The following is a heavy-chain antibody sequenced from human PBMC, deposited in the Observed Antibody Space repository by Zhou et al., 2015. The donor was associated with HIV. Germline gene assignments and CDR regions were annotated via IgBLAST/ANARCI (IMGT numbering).Heavy chain of an antibody. D-gene: IGHD3-10*01. CDR3: ARDYYGSGSYPSLYYYYGMDV. CDR2: IIPIFGTA. CDR1: GGTFSSYA. J-gene: IGHJ6*02. Sequence: QVQLVQSGAEVKKPGSSVKVSCKASGGTFSSYAISWVRQAPGQGLEWMGGIIPIFGTANYAQKFQGRVTITADESTSTAYMELSSLRSEDTAVYYCARDYYGSGSYPSLYYYYGMDVWGQGDHGHRSP. V-gene: IGHV1-69*01.